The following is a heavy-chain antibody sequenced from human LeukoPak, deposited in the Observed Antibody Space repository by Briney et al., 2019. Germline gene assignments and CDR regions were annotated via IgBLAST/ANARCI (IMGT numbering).Heavy chain of an antibody. Sequence: SETLSLTCTVSGGSISSYYWSWIRQPPGKGLEWIGYIYYSGSTNYNPSLKSRVTISVDTSKNQFSLKLSSVTAADTAVYYCARVGYRTTVTTYFDYWGQGTLVTVSS. D-gene: IGHD4-17*01. CDR1: GGSISSYY. CDR2: IYYSGST. J-gene: IGHJ4*02. CDR3: ARVGYRTTVTTYFDY. V-gene: IGHV4-59*01.